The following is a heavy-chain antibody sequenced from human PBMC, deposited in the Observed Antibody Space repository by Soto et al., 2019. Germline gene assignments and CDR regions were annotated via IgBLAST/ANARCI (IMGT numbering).Heavy chain of an antibody. CDR2: ISGSGGST. V-gene: IGHV3-23*01. CDR3: AKVAKKYYDILTGYYTEQKNFDY. Sequence: GGSLRLSCAASGFTFSSYAMSWVRQAPGKGLEWVSAISGSGGSTYYADSVKGRFTISRDNSKNTLYLQMNSLRAEDTAVYYCAKVAKKYYDILTGYYTEQKNFDYWGQGTLVTVSS. CDR1: GFTFSSYA. J-gene: IGHJ4*02. D-gene: IGHD3-9*01.